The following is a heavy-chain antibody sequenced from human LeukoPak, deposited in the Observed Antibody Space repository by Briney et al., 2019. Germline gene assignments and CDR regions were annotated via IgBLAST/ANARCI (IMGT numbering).Heavy chain of an antibody. CDR2: ISGSGGST. CDR3: ARDLMASYNWNGVDY. J-gene: IGHJ4*02. CDR1: GFTFSSYA. V-gene: IGHV3-20*04. D-gene: IGHD1-20*01. Sequence: GGSLRLSCAASGFTFSSYAMSWVRQAPGKGLEWVSAISGSGGSTGYADSVKGRFTISRDNAKNSLYLQMNSLRAEDTALYYCARDLMASYNWNGVDYWGQGTLVTVSS.